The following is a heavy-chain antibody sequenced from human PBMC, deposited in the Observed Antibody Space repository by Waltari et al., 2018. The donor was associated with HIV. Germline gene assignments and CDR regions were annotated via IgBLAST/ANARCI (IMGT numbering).Heavy chain of an antibody. Sequence: EVQLVESGGGSAQPGGSVRLPCAASRFTSSNTLRKWHGHALGKGLVWVSRINSDVTSTSYADSVKGRFTISRDNAKSTLYLQMSSLRAEDTAVYYCVRQVYCSPTSCYRPDYWGQGTLVTVSS. V-gene: IGHV3-74*02. CDR1: RFTSSNTL. CDR3: VRQVYCSPTSCYRPDY. D-gene: IGHD2-2*02. CDR2: INSDVTST. J-gene: IGHJ4*02.